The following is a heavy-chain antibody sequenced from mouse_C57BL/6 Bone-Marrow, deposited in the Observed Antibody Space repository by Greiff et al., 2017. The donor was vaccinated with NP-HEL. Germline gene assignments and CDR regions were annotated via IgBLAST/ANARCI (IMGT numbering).Heavy chain of an antibody. V-gene: IGHV1-15*01. Sequence: VQLEQSGADLVRPGASVTLSCTASGFTFTDYEMHWVKQTPVHGLEWIGAIDPETGGTAYTHRFTGTAILTADKSSSTAYMELRSLTSEASAIYYCTRQGQYAMDYWGQGTSVTVSS. CDR1: GFTFTDYE. D-gene: IGHD3-3*01. CDR2: IDPETGGT. CDR3: TRQGQYAMDY. J-gene: IGHJ4*01.